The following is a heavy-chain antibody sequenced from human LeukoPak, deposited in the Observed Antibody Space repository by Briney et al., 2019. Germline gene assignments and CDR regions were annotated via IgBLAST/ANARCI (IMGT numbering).Heavy chain of an antibody. D-gene: IGHD3-3*01. J-gene: IGHJ4*02. CDR3: ARHRYYDFWSGYSSTSDY. Sequence: GESLKISCKGSGYSFTSYWIGRVRQMPGKGLEWMGIIYPGDSDTRYSPSFQGQVTISADKSISTAYLQWSSLKASDTAMYYCARHRYYDFWSGYSSTSDYWGQGTLVTVSS. CDR2: IYPGDSDT. V-gene: IGHV5-51*01. CDR1: GYSFTSYW.